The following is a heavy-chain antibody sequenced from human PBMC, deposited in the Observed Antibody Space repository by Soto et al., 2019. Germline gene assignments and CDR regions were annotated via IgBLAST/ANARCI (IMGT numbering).Heavy chain of an antibody. J-gene: IGHJ4*02. CDR3: VREGGGLRTYLAY. D-gene: IGHD4-17*01. CDR1: GFTFSAYY. Sequence: PGGSLRLSCAASGFTFSAYYMSWIRQAPGKGLEWVSYISSSGSTIYYADSVKGRFTISRDNTKSSLYLQMNSLRAEDTAVYYCVREGGGLRTYLAYWGQGTLVTVSS. V-gene: IGHV3-11*01. CDR2: ISSSGSTI.